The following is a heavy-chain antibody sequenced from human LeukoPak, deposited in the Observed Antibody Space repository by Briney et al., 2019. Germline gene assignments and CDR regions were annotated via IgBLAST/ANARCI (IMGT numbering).Heavy chain of an antibody. J-gene: IGHJ4*02. D-gene: IGHD2-2*02. CDR3: ARGRRSLYPVYYFDY. CDR1: GGTFSSYA. Sequence: ASVKVSCKASGGTFSSYAISWVRQAPGQGLEWMGGIIPIFGTANYAQKFQGRVTITRNTSISTAYMELSSLRSEDTAVYYCARGRRSLYPVYYFDYWGQGTLVTVSS. V-gene: IGHV1-69*05. CDR2: IIPIFGTA.